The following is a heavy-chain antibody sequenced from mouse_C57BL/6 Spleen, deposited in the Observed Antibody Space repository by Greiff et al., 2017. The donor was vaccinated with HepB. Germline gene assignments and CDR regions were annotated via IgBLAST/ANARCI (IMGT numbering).Heavy chain of an antibody. J-gene: IGHJ2*01. Sequence: HVQLQQPGAELVRPGSSVKLSCKASGYTFTSYWMDWVKQRPGQGLEWIGNIYPSDSETHYNQKFKDKATLTVDKSSSTAYMQLSSLTSEDSAVYYCARRDSSGRDFDYWGQGTTLTVSS. CDR1: GYTFTSYW. V-gene: IGHV1-61*01. D-gene: IGHD3-2*02. CDR3: ARRDSSGRDFDY. CDR2: IYPSDSET.